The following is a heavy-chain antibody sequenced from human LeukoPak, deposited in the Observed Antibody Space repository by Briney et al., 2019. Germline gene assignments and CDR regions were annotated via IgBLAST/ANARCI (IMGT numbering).Heavy chain of an antibody. CDR2: IHPGDSDT. Sequence: GESLKISCKGSGYSFVTNWIGWVRPMPGRGLEWMGIIHPGDSDTRYSPPFQGQVTMSVDKSISTAYLQWSSLKASDTAMYYCASRSFHYASSGYYPDAFDIWGQGTMVTVSP. CDR1: GYSFVTNW. D-gene: IGHD3-22*01. V-gene: IGHV5-51*01. CDR3: ASRSFHYASSGYYPDAFDI. J-gene: IGHJ3*02.